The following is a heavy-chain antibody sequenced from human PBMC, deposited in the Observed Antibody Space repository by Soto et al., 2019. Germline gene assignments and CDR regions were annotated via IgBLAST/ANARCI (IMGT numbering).Heavy chain of an antibody. V-gene: IGHV3-23*01. CDR3: AKTEREEVIAVAGSQFA. D-gene: IGHD6-19*01. CDR2: ISGSGGST. Sequence: GGSLRLSCAASGFTFSSYAMSWVRQAPGKGLEWVSAISGSGGSTYYADSVKGRFTISRDNSKNTLYLQMNSLRAEDTAVYYCAKTEREEVIAVAGSQFAWGQGTLVTVSS. J-gene: IGHJ5*02. CDR1: GFTFSSYA.